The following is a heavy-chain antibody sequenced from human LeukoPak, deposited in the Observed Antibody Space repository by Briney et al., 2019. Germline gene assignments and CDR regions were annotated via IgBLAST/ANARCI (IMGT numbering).Heavy chain of an antibody. CDR2: IYYSGST. CDR3: ARDGLMTGANWFDP. J-gene: IGHJ5*02. CDR1: GGSISSGGYY. Sequence: SETLSLTCTVSGGSISSGGYYWSWIRQHPGKGLEWIGYIYYSGSTYYNPSLKSRVTISVDTSKNQFSLKLSSVTAADTAVYYCARDGLMTGANWFDPWGREPWSPSPQ. V-gene: IGHV4-31*03.